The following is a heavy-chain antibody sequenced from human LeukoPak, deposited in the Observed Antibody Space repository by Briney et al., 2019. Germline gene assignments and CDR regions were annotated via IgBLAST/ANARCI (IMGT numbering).Heavy chain of an antibody. D-gene: IGHD6-19*01. CDR1: GYTFTSYG. Sequence: ASVKVSCKASGYTFTSYGISWVRQAPGQGLEWMGWIRAYNGNTNYAQKLQGRVTMTTDTSTSTAYMELRSLRSDDTAVYYCASAPQSHIAVAGRSEYFQHWGQGTLVTVSS. J-gene: IGHJ1*01. CDR3: ASAPQSHIAVAGRSEYFQH. V-gene: IGHV1-18*04. CDR2: IRAYNGNT.